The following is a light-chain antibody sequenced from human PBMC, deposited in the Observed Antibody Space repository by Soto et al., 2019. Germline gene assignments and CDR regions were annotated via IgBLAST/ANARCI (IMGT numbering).Light chain of an antibody. CDR3: QQYGSSPGT. J-gene: IGKJ1*01. CDR2: DTS. V-gene: IGKV3-20*01. Sequence: EIVLTQSRGTLSLSPGERATLSCRASQSVRDRYLAWYQQKPGQAPSLLIYDTSTRATGVPDRFSGSGSGTDFALTISRVEPEDFAIYFCQQYGSSPGTFGQGTKVDIK. CDR1: QSVRDRY.